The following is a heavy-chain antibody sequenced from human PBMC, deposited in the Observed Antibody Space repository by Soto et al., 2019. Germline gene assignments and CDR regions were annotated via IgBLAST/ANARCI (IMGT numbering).Heavy chain of an antibody. CDR1: GFTFSSYW. J-gene: IGHJ4*02. D-gene: IGHD4-17*01. CDR3: AVGGDYSRWGFD. V-gene: IGHV3-7*01. Sequence: EVQLVESGGGLVQPGGSLRLSCAASGFTFSSYWMSWVRQAPGKGLEWVANIKQDGSEKYYVDSVKGRFTISRDNAKNSLYLQMNSLRAEDTVVYSIAVGGDYSRWGFDWGQGTLVTVSS. CDR2: IKQDGSEK.